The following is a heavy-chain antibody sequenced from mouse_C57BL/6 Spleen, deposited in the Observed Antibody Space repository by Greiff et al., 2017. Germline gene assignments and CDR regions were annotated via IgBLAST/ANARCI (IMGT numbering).Heavy chain of an antibody. J-gene: IGHJ4*01. V-gene: IGHV1-7*01. D-gene: IGHD1-1*01. CDR2: INPSSGYT. CDR3: AKFITTVVVEFDYALGN. Sequence: VQLQQSGAELAKPGASVKLSCKASGYTFTSYWMHWVKQRPGQGLEWIGYINPSSGYTKYNQKFKDKATLTADKSSSTAYMQLSSLTYVNSAVYYCAKFITTVVVEFDYALGNWGQGTSVTASS. CDR1: GYTFTSYW.